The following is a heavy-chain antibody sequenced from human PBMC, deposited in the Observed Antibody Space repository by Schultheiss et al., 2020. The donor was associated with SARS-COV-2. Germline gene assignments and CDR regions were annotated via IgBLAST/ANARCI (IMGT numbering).Heavy chain of an antibody. V-gene: IGHV1-46*01. CDR1: GYTFTSYY. Sequence: ASVKVSCKASGYTFTSYYMHWVRQAPGQGLEWMGIINPSGGSTSYAQKFQGRVTMTTDTSTSTAYMELRSLRSDDTAVYYCARDQSSRSPFDYWGQGTLVTVPQ. J-gene: IGHJ4*02. CDR3: ARDQSSRSPFDY. D-gene: IGHD2-15*01. CDR2: INPSGGST.